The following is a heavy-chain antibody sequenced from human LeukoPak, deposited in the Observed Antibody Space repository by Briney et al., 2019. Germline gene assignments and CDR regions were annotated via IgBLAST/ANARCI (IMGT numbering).Heavy chain of an antibody. V-gene: IGHV1-18*01. J-gene: IGHJ4*02. D-gene: IGHD2-2*01. CDR2: ISAYNGNT. CDR1: GYTFTSYG. Sequence: ASVKVSCKASGYTFTSYGISWVRQAPGQGLEGMGWISAYNGNTNYAQKLQGRVTMTTDTSTSTAYMELRSLRSDDTAVYYCARGRGCSSTSCPGDYWGQGTLVTVSS. CDR3: ARGRGCSSTSCPGDY.